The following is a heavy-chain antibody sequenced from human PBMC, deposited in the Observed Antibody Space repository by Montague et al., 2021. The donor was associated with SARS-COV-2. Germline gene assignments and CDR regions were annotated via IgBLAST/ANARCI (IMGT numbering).Heavy chain of an antibody. Sequence: PALVKPTQTLTLTCRFSGFSLDASGAGVGWFRQPPGEALEWLSTIYWDDSKVFRPSLQARLTITKDTSKNQVVLEMTNVKPADTATYYCTHTGWRSFGHSQYWGRGTLVTVSS. D-gene: IGHD3-3*02. J-gene: IGHJ4*02. CDR2: IYWDDSK. V-gene: IGHV2-5*02. CDR1: GFSLDASGAG. CDR3: THTGWRSFGHSQY.